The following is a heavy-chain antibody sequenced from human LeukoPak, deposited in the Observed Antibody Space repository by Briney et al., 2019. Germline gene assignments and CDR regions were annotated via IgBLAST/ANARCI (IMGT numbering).Heavy chain of an antibody. V-gene: IGHV3-23*01. CDR1: GFTFSSYA. Sequence: GGSLRLSCAASGFTFSSYAVSWVRQAPGKGLEWVSAISGSGGSTYYADSVKGRFTISRDNSKNTLYLQMNSLRAEDTAVYYCAKTYYDFWSGYAREAYYWGQGTLVTVSS. J-gene: IGHJ4*02. CDR2: ISGSGGST. CDR3: AKTYYDFWSGYAREAYY. D-gene: IGHD3-3*01.